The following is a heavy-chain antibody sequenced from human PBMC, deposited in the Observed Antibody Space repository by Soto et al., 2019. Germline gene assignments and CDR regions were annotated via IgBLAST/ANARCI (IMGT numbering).Heavy chain of an antibody. V-gene: IGHV3-21*02. CDR1: GFDFSYYT. D-gene: IGHD4-17*01. Sequence: EVQLVESGGRLVKPGESLRLSCVASGFDFSYYTMNWVRQAPGKGLEWVSAISASSSHKYSADSVRGRFTFSRDNANNSQYLQMNNLRVEDTAVYYCARLRSDAFDIWGQGTLVTVSS. J-gene: IGHJ3*02. CDR3: ARLRSDAFDI. CDR2: ISASSSHK.